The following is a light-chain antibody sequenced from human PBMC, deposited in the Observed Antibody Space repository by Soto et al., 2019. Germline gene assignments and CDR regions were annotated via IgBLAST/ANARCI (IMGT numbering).Light chain of an antibody. J-gene: IGKJ1*01. CDR2: GTS. CDR1: QSVASNS. CDR3: QQYGSSPPWT. Sequence: EIVLTQSPGTLSLSPGERATLSCRASQSVASNSLSWYQQKPGQAPRLLIYGTSSRLPGIPDRFSGSGSGTDFTLTISRLEPEDFAVYYCQQYGSSPPWTFGQGTKVDIK. V-gene: IGKV3-20*01.